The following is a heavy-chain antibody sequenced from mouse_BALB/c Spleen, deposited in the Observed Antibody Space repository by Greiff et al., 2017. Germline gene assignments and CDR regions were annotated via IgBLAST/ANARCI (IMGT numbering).Heavy chain of an antibody. CDR1: GFPFRSYT. CDR3: TAGTWFAY. Sequence: DVMLVEAGGGLVKPGGSLKLSCAASGFPFRSYTMSWVRQNPEKRLEWVATISSGGSYTYYPDSVKGRFTISRDNAKNTLYLQMSSLKSEDTAMYYCTAGTWFAYWGQGTLVTVSA. V-gene: IGHV5-6-4*01. CDR2: ISSGGSYT. D-gene: IGHD4-1*01. J-gene: IGHJ3*01.